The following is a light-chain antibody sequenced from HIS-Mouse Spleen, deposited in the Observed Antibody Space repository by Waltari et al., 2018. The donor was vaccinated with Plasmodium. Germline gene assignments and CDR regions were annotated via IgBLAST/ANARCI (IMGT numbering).Light chain of an antibody. CDR2: AAS. Sequence: DIQMTQSPSSLSASVGDRVTITCRASQSIISYLNWYQQKPGKAPKHLIYAASSLQSGVPSRFSGSGSGTDFTLSISSLQPEDFATYSCQQSYSTWTFGQGTKVEIK. CDR1: QSIISY. CDR3: QQSYSTWT. V-gene: IGKV1-39*01. J-gene: IGKJ1*01.